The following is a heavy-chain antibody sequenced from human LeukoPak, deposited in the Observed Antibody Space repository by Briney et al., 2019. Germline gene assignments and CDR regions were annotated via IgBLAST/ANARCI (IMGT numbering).Heavy chain of an antibody. D-gene: IGHD2-15*01. CDR3: ARVACSGDSYYMDY. CDR1: GFSFSSES. CDR2: ISRSSNYI. V-gene: IGHV3-21*06. Sequence: GGSLRLSCAASGFSFSSESMNWVRQAPGKGLEWVSSISRSSNYIYYADSMKGRFTISRDNAKNSLYLQINSLRAEDTAVYYCARVACSGDSYYMDYWGQGTLVTVSS. J-gene: IGHJ4*02.